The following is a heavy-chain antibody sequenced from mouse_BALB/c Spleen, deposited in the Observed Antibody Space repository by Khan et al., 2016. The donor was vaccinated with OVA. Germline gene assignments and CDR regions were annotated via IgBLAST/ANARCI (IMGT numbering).Heavy chain of an antibody. CDR1: GYTFTSYT. CDR2: INPSSGST. V-gene: IGHV1-4*01. J-gene: IGHJ2*01. Sequence: QVQLQQPGAELVKPGASVKMSCKASGYTFTSYTMHWVKQRPGQGLEWIGYINPSSGSTKYNQKFKDKATLTADKSSSTAYMQLSSLTSEASAVYYCARRSTRASYWGQGTTLTVSA. CDR3: ARRSTRASY. D-gene: IGHD3-1*01.